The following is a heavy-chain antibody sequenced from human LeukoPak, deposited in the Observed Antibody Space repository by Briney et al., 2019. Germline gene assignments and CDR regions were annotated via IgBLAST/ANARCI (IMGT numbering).Heavy chain of an antibody. Sequence: PGGSLRLSCAASGFTFSSYDMSWVRQAPGKGLEWVSAISGSGGSTYYADSVKGRFTISRDNSKNTLYLQMNSLRAEDTAVYYCAKDGRYFDWLFPREAFDIWGQGTMVTVSS. CDR3: AKDGRYFDWLFPREAFDI. CDR2: ISGSGGST. D-gene: IGHD3-9*01. J-gene: IGHJ3*02. V-gene: IGHV3-23*01. CDR1: GFTFSSYD.